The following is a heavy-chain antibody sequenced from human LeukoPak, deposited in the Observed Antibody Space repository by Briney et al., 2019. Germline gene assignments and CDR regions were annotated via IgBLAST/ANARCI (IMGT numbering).Heavy chain of an antibody. Sequence: PGESLRLSCEASGFTFSDYWMHWVRQAPGKGLVWVSRINSDGSSTSYADSVKGRFTISRDNAKNTLYLQMNSLRAEDTAVYYCARDGDTFDYYYYMDVWGKGTTVTISS. CDR3: ARDGDTFDYYYYMDV. CDR2: INSDGSST. D-gene: IGHD2-21*02. J-gene: IGHJ6*03. V-gene: IGHV3-74*01. CDR1: GFTFSDYW.